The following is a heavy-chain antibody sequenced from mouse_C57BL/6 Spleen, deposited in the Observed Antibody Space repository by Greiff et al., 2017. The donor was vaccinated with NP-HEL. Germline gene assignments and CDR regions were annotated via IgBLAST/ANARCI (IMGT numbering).Heavy chain of an antibody. CDR2: ISYDGSN. CDR1: GYSITSGYY. Sequence: EVHLVESGPGLVKPSQSLSLTCSVTGYSITSGYYWNWIRQFPGNKLEWMGYISYDGSNNYNPSLKNRISITRDTSKNQFFLKLNSVTTEDTATYYCARGPLYYYGSRDWYFDVWGTGTTVTVSS. CDR3: ARGPLYYYGSRDWYFDV. J-gene: IGHJ1*03. V-gene: IGHV3-6*01. D-gene: IGHD1-1*01.